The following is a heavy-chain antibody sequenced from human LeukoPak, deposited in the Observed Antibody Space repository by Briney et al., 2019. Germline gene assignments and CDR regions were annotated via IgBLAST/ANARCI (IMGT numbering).Heavy chain of an antibody. CDR1: GFTFCSYS. Sequence: GGALRLSCGGSGFTFCSYSLGLGRPGPGEGVGGGSAICGCGGSTYYADSVKGRFTISRDNSKNTLYLQMSSLRAEDTAVYYCAKGGYCSSTSCYNIGYYYGMDVWGQGTLVTVSS. V-gene: IGHV3-23*01. CDR2: ICGCGGST. D-gene: IGHD2-2*02. J-gene: IGHJ6*02. CDR3: AKGGYCSSTSCYNIGYYYGMDV.